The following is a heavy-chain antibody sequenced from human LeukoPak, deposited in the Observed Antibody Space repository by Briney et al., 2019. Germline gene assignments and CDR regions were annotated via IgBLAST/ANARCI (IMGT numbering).Heavy chain of an antibody. CDR3: ARAVTSTEGY. CDR2: LNQDGSEK. J-gene: IGHJ4*02. CDR1: GFTFSTYW. V-gene: IGHV3-7*03. Sequence: GGSLRLSCVASGFTFSTYWMTWVRQAPGKGLERVASLNQDGSEKYYVDSVKGRFTISRDNAQRSLYLEMKSLSAKDTAVYYCARAVTSTEGYWGQGTLVTVSS.